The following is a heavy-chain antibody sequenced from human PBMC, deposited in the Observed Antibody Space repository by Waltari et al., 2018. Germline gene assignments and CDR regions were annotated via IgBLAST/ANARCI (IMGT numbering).Heavy chain of an antibody. J-gene: IGHJ3*02. CDR3: ARDTGSPRGGAFDI. Sequence: EVQLVESGGGLIQPGGSLRLSCAASGFTVSTNYMRWVRQAPGKGLEWVSVIYSGGSTYYADSVKGRFTISRDNSKNTLYLQMNSLRAEDTAVYYCARDTGSPRGGAFDIWGQGTMVTVSS. V-gene: IGHV3-53*01. CDR2: IYSGGST. CDR1: GFTVSTNY. D-gene: IGHD2-15*01.